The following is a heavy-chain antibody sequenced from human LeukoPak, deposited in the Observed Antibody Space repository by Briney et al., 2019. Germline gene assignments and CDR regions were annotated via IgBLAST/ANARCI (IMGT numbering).Heavy chain of an antibody. CDR2: INPSGGST. CDR1: GYIFTSYN. V-gene: IGHV1-46*01. J-gene: IGHJ4*02. CDR3: ASLGGYSYGARDY. D-gene: IGHD5-18*01. Sequence: ASVKVSCKASGYIFTSYNIYWVRQAPGQGLEWMGIINPSGGSTNYAQKFQGRVTMTRDTSTSTVYMELSSLRSEDTAVYYCASLGGYSYGARDYWGQGTLVTVSS.